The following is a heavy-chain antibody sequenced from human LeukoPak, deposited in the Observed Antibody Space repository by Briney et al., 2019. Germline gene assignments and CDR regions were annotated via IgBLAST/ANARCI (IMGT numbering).Heavy chain of an antibody. Sequence: GGSLRLSCAASGFTFSRYWMHSVRQFPGDGLVWVSSIKSDGSGILYEDSVRGRFAIFRGNASNTLSLQMNSLVVEETALYYCARDQDGGGATIDLWGQGTLVTVSA. J-gene: IGHJ4*02. D-gene: IGHD1-26*01. CDR1: GFTFSRYW. V-gene: IGHV3-74*03. CDR3: ARDQDGGGATIDL. CDR2: IKSDGSGI.